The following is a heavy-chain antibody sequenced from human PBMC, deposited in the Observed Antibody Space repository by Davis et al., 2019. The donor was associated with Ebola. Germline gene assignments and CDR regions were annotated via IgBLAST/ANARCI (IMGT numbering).Heavy chain of an antibody. V-gene: IGHV3-30*03. CDR3: ATFPKERIVGATTVDY. D-gene: IGHD1-26*01. CDR2: ISYDGSNK. Sequence: GGSLRLSCAASGFTFSSYGMHWVRQAPGKGLEWVAVISYDGSNKYYADSVKGRFIISRDNSKNTLYLQMNSLRAEDTAVYYCATFPKERIVGATTVDYWGQGTLVTVSS. CDR1: GFTFSSYG. J-gene: IGHJ4*02.